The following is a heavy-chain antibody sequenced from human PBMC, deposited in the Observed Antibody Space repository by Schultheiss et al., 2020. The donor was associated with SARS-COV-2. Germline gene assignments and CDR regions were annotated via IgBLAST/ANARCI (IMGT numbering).Heavy chain of an antibody. CDR2: INHSGST. D-gene: IGHD2-2*01. J-gene: IGHJ3*02. CDR3: ARFEDRAVVPAAVTLGGVAFDI. CDR1: GGSISSGGYY. Sequence: SETLSLTCTVSGGSISSGGYYWSWIRQPPGKGLEWIGEINHSGSTYYNPSLKSRVTISVDTSKNQFSLKLSSVTAADTAVYYCARFEDRAVVPAAVTLGGVAFDIWGQGTMVTVSS. V-gene: IGHV4-39*07.